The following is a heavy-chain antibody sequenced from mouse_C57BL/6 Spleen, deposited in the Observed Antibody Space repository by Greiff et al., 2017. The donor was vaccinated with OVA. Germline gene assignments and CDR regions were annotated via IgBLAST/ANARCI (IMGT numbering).Heavy chain of an antibody. Sequence: QVQLKESGAELAKPGASVKLSCKASGYTFTSYWMHWVKQRPGQGLEWIGYINPSSGYTKYNQKFKDKATLTADKSSSTAYMQLSSLTYEDSAVYYCASVVATDYAMDYWGQGTSVTVSS. CDR3: ASVVATDYAMDY. D-gene: IGHD1-1*01. V-gene: IGHV1-7*01. CDR1: GYTFTSYW. CDR2: INPSSGYT. J-gene: IGHJ4*01.